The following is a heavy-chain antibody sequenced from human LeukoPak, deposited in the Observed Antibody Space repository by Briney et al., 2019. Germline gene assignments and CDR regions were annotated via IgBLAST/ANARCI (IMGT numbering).Heavy chain of an antibody. J-gene: IGHJ4*02. Sequence: GGSLRLSCAASGFTFSDYAMNWVRQAPGEGLEWVSYISGNSISMFYGDSVEGRFTSSRDNAKNSVYLQMNILRAEDTAVYYCARGTTHIVMVTPGLFHFWGQGALVAVSS. D-gene: IGHD2-21*02. CDR2: ISGNSISM. V-gene: IGHV3-21*06. CDR3: ARGTTHIVMVTPGLFHF. CDR1: GFTFSDYA.